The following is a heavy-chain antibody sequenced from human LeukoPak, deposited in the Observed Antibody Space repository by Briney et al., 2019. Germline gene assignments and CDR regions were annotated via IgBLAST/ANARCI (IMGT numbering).Heavy chain of an antibody. J-gene: IGHJ4*02. CDR1: GFTFSSNA. Sequence: GGSLRLSCAASGFTFSSNATSWVPKAPGKGLEWVSAISGSGGSTYYADSVKGRFTISRHNSKNTLYLQIIRLRAEDAAVYYCAKEDGDYYDSSGYYGLDYWGQGTLVTVSS. CDR2: ISGSGGST. CDR3: AKEDGDYYDSSGYYGLDY. V-gene: IGHV3-23*01. D-gene: IGHD3-22*01.